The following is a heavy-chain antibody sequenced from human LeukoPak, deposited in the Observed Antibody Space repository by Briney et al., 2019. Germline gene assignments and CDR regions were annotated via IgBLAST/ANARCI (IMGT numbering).Heavy chain of an antibody. V-gene: IGHV3-33*01. CDR3: ARDRGQDDPIDI. J-gene: IGHJ4*02. CDR1: GFTLRSYG. Sequence: GGSLRPSCAASGFTLRSYGMHWVRQAPGEGLGWVAVIWHDGSVLDYAESVKGRFTVSRDNRKNTLYLQMDSLRVEDTAVYYCARDRGQDDPIDIWGQGTLVTVSS. D-gene: IGHD3-10*01. CDR2: IWHDGSVL.